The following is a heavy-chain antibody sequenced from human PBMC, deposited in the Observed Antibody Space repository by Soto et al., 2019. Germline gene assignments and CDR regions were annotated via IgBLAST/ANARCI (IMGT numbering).Heavy chain of an antibody. Sequence: GESLKISCKGSGYSFTSYWISWVRQMPGKGLEWMGRIDPSDSYTNYSPSFQGHVTISADKSISTAYLQWSSLKASDTAMYYCARHFVWYSSGWGGAFDIWGQGTMVTVSS. CDR2: IDPSDSYT. CDR1: GYSFTSYW. D-gene: IGHD6-19*01. J-gene: IGHJ3*02. V-gene: IGHV5-10-1*01. CDR3: ARHFVWYSSGWGGAFDI.